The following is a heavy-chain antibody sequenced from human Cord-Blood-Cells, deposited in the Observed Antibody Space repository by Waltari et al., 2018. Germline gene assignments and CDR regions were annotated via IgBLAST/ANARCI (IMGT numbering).Heavy chain of an antibody. CDR3: AREPVKAGGATQTGFFQH. V-gene: IGHV1-18*01. CDR2: ISAYNGNT. Sequence: QVQLVQSGAEVKKPGASVKVSCKASGYTFTSSGISWVRQAPGQGLEWMGWISAYNGNTNYAQKLQGRVTMTTDTSTSTAYMELRSLRSDDTAVDYCAREPVKAGGATQTGFFQHWGQGTLVTVSS. D-gene: IGHD1-26*01. J-gene: IGHJ1*01. CDR1: GYTFTSSG.